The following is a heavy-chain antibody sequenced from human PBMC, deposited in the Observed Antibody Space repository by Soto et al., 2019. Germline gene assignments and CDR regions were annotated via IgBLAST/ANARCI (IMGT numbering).Heavy chain of an antibody. CDR3: ASTDYYDSSGYSY. CDR2: IYYSGST. V-gene: IGHV4-31*03. CDR1: GGSISSGGYY. D-gene: IGHD3-22*01. J-gene: IGHJ4*02. Sequence: PSETLSLTCTVSGGSISSGGYYWSWIRQHPGKGLEWIGYIYYSGSTYYNPSLKSRVTISVDRSKNQFSLKLSSVTAADTAVYYCASTDYYDSSGYSYWGQGTLVTVSS.